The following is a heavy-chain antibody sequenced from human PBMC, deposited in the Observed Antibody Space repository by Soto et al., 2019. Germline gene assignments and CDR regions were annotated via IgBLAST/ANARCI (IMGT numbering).Heavy chain of an antibody. Sequence: SETLSLTCTVSGGSIRSGGYYWSWIRQHPGKGLEWIGYIYYTGSTYYNPSLKSRVTISVDTSKDQFSLKLSSVTAADTAVYYCAKDPSPQPTTVVTPGWFDPWGQGTLVTVSS. CDR3: AKDPSPQPTTVVTPGWFDP. CDR1: GGSIRSGGYY. V-gene: IGHV4-31*03. J-gene: IGHJ5*02. D-gene: IGHD4-17*01. CDR2: IYYTGST.